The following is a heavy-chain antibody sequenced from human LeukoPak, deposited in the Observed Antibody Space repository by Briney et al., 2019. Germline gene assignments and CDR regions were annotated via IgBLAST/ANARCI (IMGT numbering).Heavy chain of an antibody. CDR1: GFTFDDYG. Sequence: GGSLRLSCAASGFTFDDYGMSWVRQAPGKGLEWVSGINWNGGSTGYADSVKGRFTISRDNAKNSLYLQMNSLRAEDTALYYRARAFSLSGSLVPFDYWGQGTLVTVSS. CDR3: ARAFSLSGSLVPFDY. D-gene: IGHD1-26*01. V-gene: IGHV3-20*04. J-gene: IGHJ4*02. CDR2: INWNGGST.